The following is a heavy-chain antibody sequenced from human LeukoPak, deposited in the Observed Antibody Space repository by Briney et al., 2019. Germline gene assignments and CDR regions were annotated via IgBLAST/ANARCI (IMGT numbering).Heavy chain of an antibody. CDR2: IKSKTDGGTT. CDR1: GFTFSDYY. V-gene: IGHV3-15*01. Sequence: PGGSLRLSCAASGFTFSDYYMSWIRQAPGKGLEWVGRIKSKTDGGTTDYAAPVKGRFTISRDDSKNTLYLQMNSLKTEDTAVYYCTTQFGRLGGYSYGYKDNWFDPWGQGTLVTVSS. D-gene: IGHD5-18*01. J-gene: IGHJ5*02. CDR3: TTQFGRLGGYSYGYKDNWFDP.